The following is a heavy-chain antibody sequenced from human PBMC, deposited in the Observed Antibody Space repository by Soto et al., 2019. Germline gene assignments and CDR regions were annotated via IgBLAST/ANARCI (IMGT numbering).Heavy chain of an antibody. V-gene: IGHV3-11*01. J-gene: IGHJ5*02. D-gene: IGHD6-13*01. Sequence: QVQLVESGGGLVKPGGSLRLSCAASGFTFSDYYMSWIRQAPGKGLEWVSYISSSGSTIYYADSVKGRFTISRDNAKNSLYLQMNNLRAEDTAVYYCARDLEFIAAAGKQGGFDPWGQGTLVTVSS. CDR2: ISSSGSTI. CDR3: ARDLEFIAAAGKQGGFDP. CDR1: GFTFSDYY.